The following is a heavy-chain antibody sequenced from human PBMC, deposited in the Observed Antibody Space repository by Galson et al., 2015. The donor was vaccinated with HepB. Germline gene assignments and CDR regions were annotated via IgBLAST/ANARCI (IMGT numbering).Heavy chain of an antibody. Sequence: SLRLSCAASGFTFSSYSMNWVRQAPGKGLEWVSSISSGSSYMYYAESVKGRFTISRDNAKNSLYLQMNSLRAEDTAVYYCARGPYSTSWYVGWFDPWGQGTLVTVSS. D-gene: IGHD6-13*01. CDR3: ARGPYSTSWYVGWFDP. V-gene: IGHV3-21*01. J-gene: IGHJ5*02. CDR1: GFTFSSYS. CDR2: ISSGSSYM.